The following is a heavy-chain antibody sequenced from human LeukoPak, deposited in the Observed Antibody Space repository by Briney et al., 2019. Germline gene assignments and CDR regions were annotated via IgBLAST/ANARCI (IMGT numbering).Heavy chain of an antibody. Sequence: RGSLRLSCAASGFTFSSYAMHWVRQAPGKVLKWVAVTSFDGSDNYYADSVKGRFTISRDNSKNTLYLQMNSLRPDDTAVYYCARAPGTMIVVDYWGQGTLVTVSS. CDR3: ARAPGTMIVVDY. J-gene: IGHJ4*02. V-gene: IGHV3-30*04. CDR2: TSFDGSDN. D-gene: IGHD3-22*01. CDR1: GFTFSSYA.